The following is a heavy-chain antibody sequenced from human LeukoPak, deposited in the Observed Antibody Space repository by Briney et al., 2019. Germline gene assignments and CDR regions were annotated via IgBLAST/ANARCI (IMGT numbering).Heavy chain of an antibody. CDR2: ITGDGSNT. V-gene: IGHV3-64*01. Sequence: GGSLRLSCAASGFTFGIYSMHWVRQAPGKGLEYVSAITGDGSNTFYANSLMGRFTISRDNSKNTLHLHMGRLRPDDTAVYYCARVNRGYDYWGQGALVTVSS. D-gene: IGHD6-25*01. J-gene: IGHJ4*02. CDR3: ARVNRGYDY. CDR1: GFTFGIYS.